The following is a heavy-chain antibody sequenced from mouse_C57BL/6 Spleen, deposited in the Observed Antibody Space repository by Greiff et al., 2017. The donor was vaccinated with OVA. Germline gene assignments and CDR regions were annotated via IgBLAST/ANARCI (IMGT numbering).Heavy chain of an antibody. D-gene: IGHD1-1*01. V-gene: IGHV1-72*01. CDR1: GYTFTSYW. CDR2: IDPKSGGT. J-gene: IGHJ4*01. Sequence: QVQLQQPGAELVKPGASVKLSCKASGYTFTSYWMHWVKQRPGRGLEWIGRIDPKSGGTKYNEKFKSKATLTVDKPSSTAYMQLSSLTSEDSAVYYCARCGYYGSSYVYYAMDYWGQGTSVTVSS. CDR3: ARCGYYGSSYVYYAMDY.